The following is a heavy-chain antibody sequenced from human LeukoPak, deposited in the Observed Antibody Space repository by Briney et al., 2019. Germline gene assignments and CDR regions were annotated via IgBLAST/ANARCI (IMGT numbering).Heavy chain of an antibody. Sequence: GASVKVSCKASGYTFTAYYIHWVRQAPGQGLEWMGWINPNTGGTNFAQRFQGRVTMTRDTSINTAYMELSSLRSDDTAMYYCAREGAPQLSSYSDHWGQGTLVTVSS. CDR2: INPNTGGT. D-gene: IGHD1-1*01. V-gene: IGHV1-2*02. J-gene: IGHJ4*02. CDR1: GYTFTAYY. CDR3: AREGAPQLSSYSDH.